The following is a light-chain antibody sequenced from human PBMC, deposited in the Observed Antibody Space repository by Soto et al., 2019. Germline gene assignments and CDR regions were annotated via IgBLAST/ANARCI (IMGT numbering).Light chain of an antibody. J-gene: IGKJ4*01. Sequence: DIQMTQSPSSLSASVGDRVTITCRASQGIRTYLAWYQQKPGKVPKLLIYDASTLQSGVPSRFSGSGSGTDFTLTISSLQPEDVATYYRQKYDSAPLTFGGGTKVEIK. CDR1: QGIRTY. V-gene: IGKV1-27*01. CDR2: DAS. CDR3: QKYDSAPLT.